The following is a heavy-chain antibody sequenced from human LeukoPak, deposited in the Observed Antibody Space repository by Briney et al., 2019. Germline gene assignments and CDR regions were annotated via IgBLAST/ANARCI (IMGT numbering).Heavy chain of an antibody. Sequence: SETLSLTCTVSGGSISSSSCYWGWIRQPPGKGLEWIGGIYYSGSTYYNPSLKSRVTISVDTSKNQFSLKLSSVTAADTAVYYCARAYCSSTSCYGEVDWGQGTLVTVSS. J-gene: IGHJ4*02. CDR1: GGSISSSSCY. V-gene: IGHV4-39*01. CDR2: IYYSGST. D-gene: IGHD2-2*01. CDR3: ARAYCSSTSCYGEVD.